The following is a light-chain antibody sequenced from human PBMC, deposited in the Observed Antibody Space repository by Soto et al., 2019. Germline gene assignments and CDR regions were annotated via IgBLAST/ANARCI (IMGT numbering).Light chain of an antibody. CDR2: KAS. CDR3: QQYSAYWT. CDR1: QTVSNW. J-gene: IGKJ1*01. V-gene: IGKV1-5*03. Sequence: DIQLTPSPSTLSASVGDRVTITCRASQTVSNWLAWFQQKPGKAPKLLIHKASSLGSGVPSRFSGSGSGTEFTLTISSLQPEDFATYFCQQYSAYWTFGQGTMVEIK.